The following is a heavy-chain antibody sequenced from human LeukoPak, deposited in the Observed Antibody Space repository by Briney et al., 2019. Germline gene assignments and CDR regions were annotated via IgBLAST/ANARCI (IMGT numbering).Heavy chain of an antibody. Sequence: ATVTVSCKASGYTFSDHYMHWVQQAPGKGPEWLGHVDPEDGEIRYAEKFQGRVTITADTSTDTSYLELSSLRSEDTAVYYCATGGIVPGDPLEYWGKGTLVTVSS. CDR3: ATGGIVPGDPLEY. J-gene: IGHJ4*02. D-gene: IGHD2-15*01. V-gene: IGHV1-69-2*01. CDR2: VDPEDGEI. CDR1: GYTFSDHY.